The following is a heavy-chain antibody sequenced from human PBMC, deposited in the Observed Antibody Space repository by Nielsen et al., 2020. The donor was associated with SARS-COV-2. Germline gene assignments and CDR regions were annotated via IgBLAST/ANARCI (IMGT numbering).Heavy chain of an antibody. V-gene: IGHV3-23*01. CDR1: GFIFDDFG. J-gene: IGHJ4*02. CDR3: ARAQRGRYNYYFDY. D-gene: IGHD1-1*01. Sequence: GESLKISCAASGFIFDDFGMSWVRQAPGKGLEWVSAISASGGSTYYTDSVKGRFTISRDTSKSTLYLHLNSLRDEDTAIYYCARAQRGRYNYYFDYWGQGTLVTVSS. CDR2: ISASGGST.